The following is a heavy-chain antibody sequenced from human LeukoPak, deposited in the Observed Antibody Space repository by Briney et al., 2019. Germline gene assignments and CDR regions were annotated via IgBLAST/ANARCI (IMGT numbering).Heavy chain of an antibody. D-gene: IGHD3-10*01. Sequence: SETLSLTCVVNGGSFSGYYWTWIRQAPGKGLEWIGEIKQGGDPHYNPSLKSRVTISVEVSKQQFSLKLTSVTAADTAVYYCAKSNGYGLVDIWGQGTMVTVSS. J-gene: IGHJ3*02. CDR2: IKQGGDP. V-gene: IGHV4-34*01. CDR1: GGSFSGYY. CDR3: AKSNGYGLVDI.